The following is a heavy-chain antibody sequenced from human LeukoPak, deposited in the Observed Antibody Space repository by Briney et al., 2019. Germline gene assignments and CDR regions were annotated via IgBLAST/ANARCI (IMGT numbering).Heavy chain of an antibody. J-gene: IGHJ1*01. CDR2: IIPIFGTA. CDR1: GGTFSSYA. CDR3: ATNSEYYYDSSAYFQH. D-gene: IGHD3-22*01. Sequence: SVKVSCKASGGTFSSYAISWVRQAPGQGLEWMGGIIPIFGTANYAQKFQGRVTITADESTSTAYMELSSLRSEGTAVYYCATNSEYYYDSSAYFQHWGQGTLVTVSS. V-gene: IGHV1-69*13.